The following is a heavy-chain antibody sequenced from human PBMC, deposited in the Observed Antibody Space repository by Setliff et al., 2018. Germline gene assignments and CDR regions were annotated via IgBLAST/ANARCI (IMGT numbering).Heavy chain of an antibody. V-gene: IGHV1-18*01. Sequence: ASVKVSCKASGYTFTSYGISWVRQAPGQGLEWMGWISAYNGNTNYAQKLQGRVTMTTDTSTSTAYMELRSLRSDDTAVYYCARARGHYYYYYYMDVWGKGTTVTVSS. J-gene: IGHJ6*03. CDR1: GYTFTSYG. CDR2: ISAYNGNT. D-gene: IGHD3-16*01. CDR3: ARARGHYYYYYYMDV.